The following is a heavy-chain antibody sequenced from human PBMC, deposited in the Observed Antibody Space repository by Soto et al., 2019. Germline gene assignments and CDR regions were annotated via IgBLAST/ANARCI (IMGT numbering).Heavy chain of an antibody. D-gene: IGHD6-6*01. Sequence: SLTCTVSGGSISSYYWSWIRQPPGKGLEWIGYIYYSGSTNYNPSLKSRVTISVDTSKNQFSLKLSSVTAADTAVYYCARDLGSSSSIRGLWFDPWGQGTLVTVSS. J-gene: IGHJ5*02. CDR1: GGSISSYY. CDR3: ARDLGSSSSIRGLWFDP. CDR2: IYYSGST. V-gene: IGHV4-59*01.